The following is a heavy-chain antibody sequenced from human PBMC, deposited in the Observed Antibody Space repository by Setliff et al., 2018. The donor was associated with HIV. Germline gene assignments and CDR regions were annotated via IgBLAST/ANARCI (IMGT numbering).Heavy chain of an antibody. CDR2: IRYDGSYR. D-gene: IGHD5-18*01. J-gene: IGHJ3*02. CDR3: AKMHTAMDPDTFDI. CDR1: GFTFSSYS. Sequence: GGSLRLSCAASGFTFSSYSMNWVRQAPGKGLEWVAFIRYDGSYRYYVDSVKGRFTISRDNYKNTLYLQMKSLRAEDTAVYYCAKMHTAMDPDTFDIWGQGTMVTVSS. V-gene: IGHV3-30*02.